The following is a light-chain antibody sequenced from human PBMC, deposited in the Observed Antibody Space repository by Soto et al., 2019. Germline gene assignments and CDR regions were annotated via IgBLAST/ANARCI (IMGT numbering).Light chain of an antibody. CDR3: QQYCCSPLLYT. Sequence: ENVLTQSPGTLSLSPGERATLSCRASQSVTSNFLAWYQQKPGQAPRLLIYGASTRAAGVPDRFSGSGSVTDFTLTITGLEPEDFAVYYCQQYCCSPLLYTCGQGTKL. CDR1: QSVTSNF. CDR2: GAS. J-gene: IGKJ2*01. V-gene: IGKV3-20*01.